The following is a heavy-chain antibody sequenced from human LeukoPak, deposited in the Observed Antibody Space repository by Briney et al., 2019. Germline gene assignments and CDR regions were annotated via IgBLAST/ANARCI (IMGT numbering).Heavy chain of an antibody. J-gene: IGHJ6*02. CDR2: IWYDGSNK. CDR1: GFTFSSYG. Sequence: GGSLRLSCAASGFTFSSYGMHWVRQASGKGLEWVAVIWYDGSNKYYADSVKGRFTISRDNSKNTLYLQMNSLRAEDTAVYYCARGLAVYGMDVWGQGTTVTVSS. V-gene: IGHV3-33*01. CDR3: ARGLAVYGMDV. D-gene: IGHD3-16*01.